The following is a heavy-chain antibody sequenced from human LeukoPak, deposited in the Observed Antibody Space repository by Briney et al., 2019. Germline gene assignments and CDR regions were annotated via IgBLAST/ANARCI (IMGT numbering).Heavy chain of an antibody. CDR1: GFTFSTYW. V-gene: IGHV3-74*01. D-gene: IGHD2-8*01. J-gene: IGHJ4*02. CDR3: ASVWPFGY. CDR2: INTDGSST. Sequence: GGSLRLSCAAFGFTFSTYWMHWVRQAPGKGLMWVSRINTDGSSTNYADSVKGRFTISRDNAKNTLYLQMNSLRAEDTAAYYCASVWPFGYWGQGTLVTVSS.